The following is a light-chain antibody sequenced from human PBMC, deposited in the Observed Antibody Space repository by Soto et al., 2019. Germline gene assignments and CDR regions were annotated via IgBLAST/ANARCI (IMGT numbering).Light chain of an antibody. CDR2: AAS. V-gene: IGKV1-39*01. J-gene: IGKJ2*01. CDR1: QPIGSF. Sequence: DIQMTRPHSPLFPSVEAGVTITSRASQPIGSFLNWYQQSQGKAPTLLIYAASSLQSGVPSRFSGSGSGTDFTLTISSLQPEDFATYYCQQSSNIPYTFGQGTKLEIK. CDR3: QQSSNIPYT.